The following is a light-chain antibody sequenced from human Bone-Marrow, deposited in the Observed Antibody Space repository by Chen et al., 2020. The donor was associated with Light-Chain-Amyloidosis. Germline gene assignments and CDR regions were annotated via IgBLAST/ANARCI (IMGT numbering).Light chain of an antibody. CDR2: TNN. CDR3: AACDDSLNAWV. CDR1: SSNIGTNT. V-gene: IGLV1-44*01. Sequence: QSVLTQPPSASGTPGPRVTIPCSGSSSNIGTNTVNWCQQLPGTALKLLIYTNNQRPSGVPDRLSGCESGTSASLAISGLQAQGGAEYYCAACDDSLNAWVFGGVTKLTVL. J-gene: IGLJ3*02.